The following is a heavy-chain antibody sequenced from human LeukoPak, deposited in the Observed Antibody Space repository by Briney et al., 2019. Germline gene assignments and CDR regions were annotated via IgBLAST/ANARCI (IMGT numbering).Heavy chain of an antibody. Sequence: GGSLRLSCAASGFTFSSYSMNWVRQAPGKGLEWVSYISSSSSTIYYADSVKGRFTISRDNANNSLYLQMNSLRSDDTAVYYCARDLRGLTYSSSPNWFDPWGQGTLVTVSS. J-gene: IGHJ5*02. CDR1: GFTFSSYS. V-gene: IGHV3-48*01. D-gene: IGHD6-13*01. CDR2: ISSSSSTI. CDR3: ARDLRGLTYSSSPNWFDP.